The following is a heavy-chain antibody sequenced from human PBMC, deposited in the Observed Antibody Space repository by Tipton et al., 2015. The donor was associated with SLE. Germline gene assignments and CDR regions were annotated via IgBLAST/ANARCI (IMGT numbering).Heavy chain of an antibody. CDR3: AREPVYYYYYMDV. CDR1: GGSISSSSYY. J-gene: IGHJ6*03. CDR2: IFYSGST. V-gene: IGHV4-39*02. Sequence: TLSLTCTVSGGSISSSSYYWGWIRQPPGKGLEWIGSIFYSGSTYYNPSLKSRVSISVDTSKNQFSLKLSSVTAADTAVYYCAREPVYYYYYMDVWGKGTTVTVSS.